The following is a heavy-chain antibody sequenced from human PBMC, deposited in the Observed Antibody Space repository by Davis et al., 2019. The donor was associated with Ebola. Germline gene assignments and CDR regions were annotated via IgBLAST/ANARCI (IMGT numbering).Heavy chain of an antibody. CDR3: ARGGRGGMDV. J-gene: IGHJ6*02. V-gene: IGHV1-18*04. CDR1: VYTFTSYG. CDR2: ISANTGDT. Sequence: SVPVPCMASVYTFTSYGITRARQAPGQGLEWMGWISANTGDTNYAQKLQGRVTMTTDRSTSTVHMELRSLISDDTAVYYCARGGRGGMDVWGQGTTVTVS.